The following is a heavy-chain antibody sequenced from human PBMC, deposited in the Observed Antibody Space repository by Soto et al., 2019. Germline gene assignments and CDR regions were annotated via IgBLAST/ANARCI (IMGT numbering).Heavy chain of an antibody. CDR3: ARLYGSGSYYNADFDY. CDR1: GGSISSGDYY. CDR2: IYYSGST. V-gene: IGHV4-30-4*01. J-gene: IGHJ4*02. Sequence: NPSETLSLTCTVSGGSISSGDYYWRWIRQPPGKGLEWIGYIYYSGSTYYNPSLKSRVTISVDTSKNQFSLKLSSVTAADTAVYYCARLYGSGSYYNADFDYWGQGTLVTVSS. D-gene: IGHD3-10*01.